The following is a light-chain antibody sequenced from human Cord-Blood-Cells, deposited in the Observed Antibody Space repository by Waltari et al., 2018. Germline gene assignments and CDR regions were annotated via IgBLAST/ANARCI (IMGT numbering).Light chain of an antibody. CDR1: PSVSSN. CDR2: GAS. J-gene: IGKJ1*01. Sequence: EIVITQSPATLSVSPGDRPTLSCRASPSVSSNLAWYQQKPGQAPRLLIYGASTRATGIPARFSGSGSGTEFTLTISSLQSEDFAVYYCQQYNNWPRTFGQGTKVEIK. CDR3: QQYNNWPRT. V-gene: IGKV3-15*01.